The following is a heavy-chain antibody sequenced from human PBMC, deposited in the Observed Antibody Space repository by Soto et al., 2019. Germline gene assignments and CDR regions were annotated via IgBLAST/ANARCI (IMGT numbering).Heavy chain of an antibody. D-gene: IGHD3-22*01. CDR1: GGTFSSYT. Sequence: QVQLVQSGAEVKKPGSSVKVSCKASGGTFSSYTISWVRQAPGQGLEWMGRIIPILGIANYAQKFQGRVTITADKSTRTAYMELSSLRSEDTAVYYCAPGGGSGYSLHYWGQGTLVTVSS. CDR2: IIPILGIA. V-gene: IGHV1-69*02. J-gene: IGHJ4*02. CDR3: APGGGSGYSLHY.